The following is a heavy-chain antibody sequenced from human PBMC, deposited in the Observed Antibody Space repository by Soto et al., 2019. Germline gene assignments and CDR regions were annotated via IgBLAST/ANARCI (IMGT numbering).Heavy chain of an antibody. J-gene: IGHJ4*02. CDR1: GGSFSGYY. D-gene: IGHD3-3*01. CDR3: ARGRGYDFWSGYYTVLDY. Sequence: ETLCLTCAVYGGSFSGYYWSWIRQPPGKGLEWIGEINHSGSTNYNPSLKSRVTISVDTSKNQFSLKLSSVTAADTAVYYCARGRGYDFWSGYYTVLDYWGQGALVTVSS. V-gene: IGHV4-34*01. CDR2: INHSGST.